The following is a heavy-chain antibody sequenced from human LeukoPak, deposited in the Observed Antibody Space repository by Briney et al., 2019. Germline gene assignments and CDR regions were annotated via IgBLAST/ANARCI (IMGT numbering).Heavy chain of an antibody. V-gene: IGHV1-2*02. J-gene: IGHJ4*02. D-gene: IGHD6-19*01. CDR1: GYTFTGYY. Sequence: ASVKVSCTASGYTFTGYYMHWVRQAPGQGLEWMGWINPNSGGTNYAQKFQGRVTMTRDTSITTAYMELSRLRADDTAVYYGARISGWKYNIDYWGEGTLVTVSS. CDR2: INPNSGGT. CDR3: ARISGWKYNIDY.